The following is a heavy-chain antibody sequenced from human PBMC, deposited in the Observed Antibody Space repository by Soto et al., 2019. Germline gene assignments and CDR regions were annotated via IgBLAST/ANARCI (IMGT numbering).Heavy chain of an antibody. CDR3: ARSSSGYYNWFDP. J-gene: IGHJ5*02. Sequence: SETLSLTCTVSDDSISSYYWNWIRQPPGKGLEWIGYIYYSGSTNYNPPLKSRVTISVDTSKNQFSLKLSSVTAADTAVYYCARSSSGYYNWFDPWGQGTLVTVSS. V-gene: IGHV4-59*01. D-gene: IGHD6-13*01. CDR1: DDSISSYY. CDR2: IYYSGST.